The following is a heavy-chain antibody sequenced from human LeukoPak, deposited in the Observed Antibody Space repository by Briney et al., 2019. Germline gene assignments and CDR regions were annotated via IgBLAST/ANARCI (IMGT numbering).Heavy chain of an antibody. CDR1: GGTFSSYA. D-gene: IGHD3-10*01. CDR2: IIPIFGTA. CDR3: ARTSGALYFDY. Sequence: GSSVKVSCKASGGTFSSYAISWVRQAPGQGLEWMGGIIPIFGTANYAQKFQGRVTMTRDTSISTAYMELSRLRSDDTAVYYCARTSGALYFDYWGQGTLVTVSS. V-gene: IGHV1-69*05. J-gene: IGHJ4*02.